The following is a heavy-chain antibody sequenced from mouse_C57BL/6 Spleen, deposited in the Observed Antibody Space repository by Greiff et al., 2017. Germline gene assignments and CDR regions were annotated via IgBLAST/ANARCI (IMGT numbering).Heavy chain of an antibody. CDR3: ARSPLITTVVATDY. Sequence: QVQLQQSGAELVKPGASVKLSCKASGYTFTSYWMHWVKQRPGRGLEWIGRIDPNSGGTKYNEKFKSKATLTVDKPSSTAYMQLSSLTSEDSAVYYCARSPLITTVVATDYWGQGTTRTVSS. CDR2: IDPNSGGT. J-gene: IGHJ2*01. D-gene: IGHD1-1*01. CDR1: GYTFTSYW. V-gene: IGHV1-72*01.